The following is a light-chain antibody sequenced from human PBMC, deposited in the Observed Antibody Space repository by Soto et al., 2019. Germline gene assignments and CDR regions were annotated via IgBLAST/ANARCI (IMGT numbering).Light chain of an antibody. CDR3: NSYTSSSTLPYV. Sequence: QSALTQPASVSGSPGQSITVSCTGTSSDVGGYNYVSWYQQHPGKAPKVMIYDVSKRPSGVSNRFSGSKSGNTASLTISGLQAEDASDYSCNSYTSSSTLPYVFGTGTKVTVL. CDR2: DVS. J-gene: IGLJ1*01. V-gene: IGLV2-14*01. CDR1: SSDVGGYNY.